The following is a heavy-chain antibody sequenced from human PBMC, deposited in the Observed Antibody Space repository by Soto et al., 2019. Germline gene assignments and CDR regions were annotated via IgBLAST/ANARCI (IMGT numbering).Heavy chain of an antibody. CDR3: ARGSGSYHYYYGMDV. D-gene: IGHD1-26*01. J-gene: IGHJ6*02. V-gene: IGHV3-74*01. CDR2: INSDGSST. CDR1: GFTFSSYW. Sequence: LRLSCAASGFTFSSYWMHWVRQAPGKGLVWVSRINSDGSSTSYADSVKGRFTISRDNAKNTLYLQMNSLRAEDTAVYYCARGSGSYHYYYGMDVWGQGTTVTVSS.